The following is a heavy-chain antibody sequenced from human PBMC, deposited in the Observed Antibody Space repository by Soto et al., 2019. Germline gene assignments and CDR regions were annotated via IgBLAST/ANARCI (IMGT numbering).Heavy chain of an antibody. D-gene: IGHD3-16*01. CDR2: IYYSGST. CDR1: GGSISSYY. CDR3: ARVKRLGEFPEPPDY. Sequence: SETLSLTCTVSGGSISSYYWSWIRQPPGKGLEWIGYIYYSGSTNYNPSLKSRVTISVDTSKNQSSLKLSSVTAADTAVYYCARVKRLGEFPEPPDYWGQGTLVTVS. J-gene: IGHJ4*02. V-gene: IGHV4-59*01.